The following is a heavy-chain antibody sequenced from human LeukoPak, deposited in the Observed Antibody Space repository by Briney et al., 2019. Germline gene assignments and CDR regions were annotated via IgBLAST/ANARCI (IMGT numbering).Heavy chain of an antibody. D-gene: IGHD3-16*02. J-gene: IGHJ4*02. CDR3: ARLYDYVWGSYRSKGDY. CDR2: INHSGST. CDR1: GGSFSGYY. V-gene: IGHV4-34*01. Sequence: LETLSLTCAVYGGSFSGYYWSWIRQPPGKGLEWIGEINHSGSTNYNPSLKSRVTISVDTSKNQFSLKLSSVTAADTAVYYCARLYDYVWGSYRSKGDYWGQGTLVTVSS.